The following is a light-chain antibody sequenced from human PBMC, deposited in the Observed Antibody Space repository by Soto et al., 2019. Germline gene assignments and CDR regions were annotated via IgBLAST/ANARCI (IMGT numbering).Light chain of an antibody. CDR3: QHYNSYSEA. CDR1: QTISSW. CDR2: KAS. V-gene: IGKV1-5*03. J-gene: IGKJ1*01. Sequence: DIQMTQSPSTLSGSVGDRVTITCRASQTISSWLAWYQQKPGKAPKLLIYKASTLKSGVPSRFRGRGSGTELTLPISSLQPDNFATYYCQHYNSYSEAFGQGAKVELK.